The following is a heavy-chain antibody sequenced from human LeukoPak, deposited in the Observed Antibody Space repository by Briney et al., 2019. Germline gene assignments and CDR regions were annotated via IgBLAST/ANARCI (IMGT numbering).Heavy chain of an antibody. CDR2: ISSSSSTI. J-gene: IGHJ4*02. Sequence: PGGSLRLSCAASGFTFSSQSMSWVRQAPGKGLEWASHISSSSSTIYYADSVKGRFTISRDNAKNSLYLQMDSLRDEDTAMYYCASRHSSTWTFYSCGQGTLVTVSS. CDR1: GFTFSSQS. D-gene: IGHD6-13*01. V-gene: IGHV3-48*02. CDR3: ASRHSSTWTFYS.